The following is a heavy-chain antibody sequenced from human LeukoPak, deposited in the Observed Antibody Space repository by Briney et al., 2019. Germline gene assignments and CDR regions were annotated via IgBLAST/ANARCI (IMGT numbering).Heavy chain of an antibody. CDR1: GGSISSGGYY. D-gene: IGHD3-10*01. Sequence: SQTLSLTYTVSGGSISSGGYYWSWIRQHPGKGLEWIGYIYYSGSTYYNPSLKSRVTISVDTSKNQFSLKLSSVTAADTAVYYCARYMVRGVYYYGMDVWGKGTTVTVSS. J-gene: IGHJ6*04. CDR3: ARYMVRGVYYYGMDV. CDR2: IYYSGST. V-gene: IGHV4-31*03.